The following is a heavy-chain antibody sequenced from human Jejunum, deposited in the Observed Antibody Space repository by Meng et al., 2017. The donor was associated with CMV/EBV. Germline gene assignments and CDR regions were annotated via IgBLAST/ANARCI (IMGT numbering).Heavy chain of an antibody. D-gene: IGHD1-26*01. V-gene: IGHV4-61*01. CDR3: ARGEKRSQYYYGLDV. J-gene: IGHJ6*02. CDR1: VSSGSYF. CDR2: VEYTGST. Sequence: VSSGSYFWSWIRQPPGRGLEWIGYVEYTGSTNYNPSLKSRVIISVDTSKNQFSLKLRSVSAADTAVYYCARGEKRSQYYYGLDVWGQGTTATVSS.